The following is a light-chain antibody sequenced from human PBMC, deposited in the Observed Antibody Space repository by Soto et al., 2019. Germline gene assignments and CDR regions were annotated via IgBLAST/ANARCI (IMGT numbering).Light chain of an antibody. J-gene: IGLJ1*01. CDR3: SSYTSSSAPYV. CDR1: SSDIGGYNY. CDR2: DVS. Sequence: QSALTQPASVSGSPGQSITISCTGTSSDIGGYNYVSWYQQHPGKAPKLMVYDVSSRPSGVSNRFSGSKSGNTASLTISGLQAEDAGDYYCSSYTSSSAPYVFGTGTKVTVL. V-gene: IGLV2-14*03.